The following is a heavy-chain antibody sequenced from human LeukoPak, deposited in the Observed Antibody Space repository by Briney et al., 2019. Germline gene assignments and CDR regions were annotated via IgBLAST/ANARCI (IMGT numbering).Heavy chain of an antibody. CDR1: GYTLTELS. J-gene: IGHJ6*03. CDR3: ARDPTMTTVIPSYYYYMDV. D-gene: IGHD4-11*01. Sequence: GASVKVSCKVSGYTLTELSMHWVRQAPGKGLEWMGGFDPEDGETIYAQKFQGRVTMTRDMSTSTVYMELSSLRSEDTAVYYCARDPTMTTVIPSYYYYMDVWGKGTTVTVSS. V-gene: IGHV1-24*01. CDR2: FDPEDGET.